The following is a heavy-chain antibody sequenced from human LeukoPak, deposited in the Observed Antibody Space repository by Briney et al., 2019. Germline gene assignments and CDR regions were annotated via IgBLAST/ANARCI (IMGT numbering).Heavy chain of an antibody. CDR3: ARGLGDIVVVPAAIIYWFDP. V-gene: IGHV4-34*01. D-gene: IGHD2-2*02. CDR2: INHSGST. CDR1: GGSFSGYY. J-gene: IGHJ5*02. Sequence: SETLSLTCAVYGGSFSGYYWSSIRQPPGKGLEWIGEINHSGSTNYNPSLKSRVTISVDTSKNQFSLKLSSVTAADTAVYYCARGLGDIVVVPAAIIYWFDPWGQGTLVTVSS.